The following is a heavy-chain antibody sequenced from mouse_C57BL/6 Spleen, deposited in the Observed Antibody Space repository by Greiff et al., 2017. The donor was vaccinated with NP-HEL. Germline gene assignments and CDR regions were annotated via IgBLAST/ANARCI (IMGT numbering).Heavy chain of an antibody. Sequence: VQLQQSGAELVRPGTSVKMSCKASGYTFTNYWIGWAKQRPGHGLEWIGDIYPGGGYTNYTEKFKGKATLTADKSSSTAYMQFSSLTSEDSAIYYCARRYYGSYAMDYWGQGTSVTVSS. CDR3: ARRYYGSYAMDY. J-gene: IGHJ4*01. V-gene: IGHV1-63*01. D-gene: IGHD1-1*01. CDR2: IYPGGGYT. CDR1: GYTFTNYW.